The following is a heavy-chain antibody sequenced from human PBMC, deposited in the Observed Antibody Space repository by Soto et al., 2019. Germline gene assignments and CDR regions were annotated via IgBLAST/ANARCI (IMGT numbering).Heavy chain of an antibody. CDR1: GFFISSGNY. J-gene: IGHJ3*01. V-gene: IGHV4-38-2*01. Sequence: SETLSLTCAVSGFFISSGNYWGWIRKPPGKGLEWIGSILHGGNTYYNPSLKSRVTISVDMSKNQFSLKLNSVTAADTAVYYCARARWYDAFDVWGQGTGVT. CDR2: ILHGGNT. CDR3: ARARWYDAFDV. D-gene: IGHD2-15*01.